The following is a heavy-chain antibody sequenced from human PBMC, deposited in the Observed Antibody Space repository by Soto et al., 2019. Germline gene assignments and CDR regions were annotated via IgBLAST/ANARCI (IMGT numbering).Heavy chain of an antibody. CDR2: IIPIFGTS. CDR1: GGTFSSYA. V-gene: IGHV1-69*12. D-gene: IGHD3-10*01. J-gene: IGHJ6*02. CDR3: ALHYGSGSNYYYYGMDV. Sequence: QVQLVQSGAEVKKPGSSVKVSCKASGGTFSSYAISWVRQAPGQGLEWMGGIIPIFGTSDYAQKFQGRVTITADESTSTAYMELSSLRSEDTAVYYCALHYGSGSNYYYYGMDVWGQGTTVTVSS.